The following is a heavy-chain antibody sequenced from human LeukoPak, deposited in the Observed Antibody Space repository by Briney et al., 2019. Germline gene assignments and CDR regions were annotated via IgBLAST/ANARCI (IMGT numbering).Heavy chain of an antibody. CDR3: SHYDSSGYYYDDAFDI. CDR2: ISGSGGST. J-gene: IGHJ3*02. D-gene: IGHD3-22*01. V-gene: IGHV3-23*01. CDR1: GFTFSSYA. Sequence: PGGSLRLSCAASGFTFSSYAMSWVRQAPGKGLEWVSAISGSGGSTYYADPVKGRFTISRDNSKNTLYLQMNSLRAEDTAVYYCSHYDSSGYYYDDAFDIWGQGTMVTVSS.